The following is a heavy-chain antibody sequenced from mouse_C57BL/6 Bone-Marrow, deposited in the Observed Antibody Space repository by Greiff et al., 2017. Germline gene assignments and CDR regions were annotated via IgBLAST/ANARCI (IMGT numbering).Heavy chain of an antibody. J-gene: IGHJ2*01. Sequence: QVQLQQSGPELVKPGASVKISCKASGYAFSSSWMNWVKQRPGKGLEWIGRIYPGDGDTNYNGKFKGKATLTADKSSSTAYMQLSSLTSEDSAVYFCARNELPLDYWGQGTTLTVSS. D-gene: IGHD1-1*01. V-gene: IGHV1-82*01. CDR3: ARNELPLDY. CDR1: GYAFSSSW. CDR2: IYPGDGDT.